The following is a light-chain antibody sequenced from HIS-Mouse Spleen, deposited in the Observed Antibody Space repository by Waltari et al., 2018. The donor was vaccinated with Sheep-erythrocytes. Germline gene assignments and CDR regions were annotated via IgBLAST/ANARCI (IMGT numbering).Light chain of an antibody. V-gene: IGLV1-44*01. CDR1: SSNIGSNT. CDR2: SNN. Sequence: QSMLTQPPSASGTPGQRVTISCSGSSSNIGSNTVNWYQQLPGTAPKLLIYSNNQRPSGVPDRFSGSKSGTSASLAISGLQSEDEADYYCAAWDDSLNGPVFGGGTNLTVL. CDR3: AAWDDSLNGPV. J-gene: IGLJ3*02.